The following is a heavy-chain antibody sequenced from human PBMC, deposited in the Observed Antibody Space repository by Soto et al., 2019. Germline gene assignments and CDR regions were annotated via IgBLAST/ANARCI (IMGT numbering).Heavy chain of an antibody. CDR1: GFTFSSYS. J-gene: IGHJ4*02. V-gene: IGHV3-21*01. CDR2: ISSSSSYI. Sequence: EVQLVESGGGLVKPGGSLRLSCAASGFTFSSYSMNWVRQAPGKGLEWVSSISSSSSYIYYADSVKGRFTISRDNAKNSRYLQMNSLRAEDTAVYYCERQGQWLVQAIDYWGQGTLVTVSS. D-gene: IGHD6-19*01. CDR3: ERQGQWLVQAIDY.